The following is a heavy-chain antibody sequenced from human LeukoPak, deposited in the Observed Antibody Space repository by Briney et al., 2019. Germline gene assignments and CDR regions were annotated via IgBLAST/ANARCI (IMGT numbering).Heavy chain of an antibody. V-gene: IGHV1-18*01. CDR1: GYTFTSYG. CDR2: ISAYNGNT. CDR3: ARDSRRVRGVISRGP. Sequence: ASVKVSCKASGYTFTSYGISWVRQAPGQGLEWMGWISAYNGNTTYAQKLQGRVTMTTDTSTSTAYMELRSLRSDDTAVYYCARDSRRVRGVISRGPWGQVTLVTVSS. J-gene: IGHJ5*02. D-gene: IGHD3-10*01.